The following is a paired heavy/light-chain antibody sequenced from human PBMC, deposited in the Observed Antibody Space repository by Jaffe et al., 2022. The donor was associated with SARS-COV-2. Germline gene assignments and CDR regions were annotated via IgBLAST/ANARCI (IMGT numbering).Light chain of an antibody. CDR2: AAS. J-gene: IGKJ2*01. V-gene: IGKV1-39*01. CDR1: QSISSY. CDR3: QQSYSTPYT. Sequence: DIQMTQSPSSLSASVGDRVTITCRASQSISSYLNWYQQKPGNAPKLLIYAASSLQSGVPSRFSGSASGTDFTLTIGGLQPEDFAAYYCQQSYSTPYTFGQGTKLEIK.
Heavy chain of an antibody. CDR2: ISSSSSYT. CDR1: GFTFSDYY. V-gene: IGHV3-11*06. J-gene: IGHJ6*02. D-gene: IGHD6-13*01. CDR3: ARGGSKTFYGMDV. Sequence: QVQLVESGGGLVKPGGSLRLSCAASGFTFSDYYMTWIRQAPGKGLEWVSYISSSSSYTNYADSVKGRFTISRDNAKNSLYLQMNSLRAEDTALYYCARGGSKTFYGMDVWGQGTTVTVSS.